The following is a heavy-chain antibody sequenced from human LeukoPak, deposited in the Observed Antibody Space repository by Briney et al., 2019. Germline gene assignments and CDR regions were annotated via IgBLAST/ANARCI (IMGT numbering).Heavy chain of an antibody. CDR1: GGSFSGYY. Sequence: SETLSLTCTVYGGSFSGYYWSWIRQPPGKGLEWIGEINHSGSTNYNPSLKSRVTISVDTSKNQFSLKLSSVTAAETAVYYCARNNKWLLLRNWFDPWGQGTLVTVSS. J-gene: IGHJ5*02. V-gene: IGHV4-34*01. CDR2: INHSGST. CDR3: ARNNKWLLLRNWFDP. D-gene: IGHD3-22*01.